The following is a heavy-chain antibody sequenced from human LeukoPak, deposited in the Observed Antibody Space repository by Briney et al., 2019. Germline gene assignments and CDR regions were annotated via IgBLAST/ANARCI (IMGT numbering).Heavy chain of an antibody. CDR1: GYSVSSGYY. Sequence: SETLSLTCTVSGYSVSSGYYWGWIRQPPGKGLEWIGSIYHSGSTYYNPSLKSRVTISVYTSKNQFSLKLSSVTAADTAVYYCAREGSSWFEYYYYYYMDVWGKGTTVTVSS. V-gene: IGHV4-38-2*02. D-gene: IGHD6-13*01. J-gene: IGHJ6*03. CDR3: AREGSSWFEYYYYYYMDV. CDR2: IYHSGST.